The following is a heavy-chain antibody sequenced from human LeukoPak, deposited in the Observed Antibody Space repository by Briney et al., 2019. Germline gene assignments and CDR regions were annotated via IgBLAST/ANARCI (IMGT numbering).Heavy chain of an antibody. CDR2: INSISTI. D-gene: IGHD6-19*01. J-gene: IGHJ4*02. CDR3: ARSVEGSFDY. Sequence: GGSLRLSCAASGFTFSNYAMHWIRQAPGKGLEWVSYINSISTIYYADSVEGRFTISRDNAKNSVYLQLNSLRVEDTAVYYCARSVEGSFDYWGQGTLVTVSS. V-gene: IGHV3-48*01. CDR1: GFTFSNYA.